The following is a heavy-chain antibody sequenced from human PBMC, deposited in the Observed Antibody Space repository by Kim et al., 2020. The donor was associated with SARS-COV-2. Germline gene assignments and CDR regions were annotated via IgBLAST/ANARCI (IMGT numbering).Heavy chain of an antibody. J-gene: IGHJ3*02. CDR2: ISRSGGDT. CDR3: AKGASSLLADASDI. Sequence: GGSLRLSCAASGFSFSSYAMSWVRQAPGKGLEWVSVISRSGGDTYYADSVEGRFTISRDNSENTLYLQMHSLRADDTAVFYCAKGASSLLADASDIWGQGTMVTVSS. D-gene: IGHD6-6*01. CDR1: GFSFSSYA. V-gene: IGHV3-23*01.